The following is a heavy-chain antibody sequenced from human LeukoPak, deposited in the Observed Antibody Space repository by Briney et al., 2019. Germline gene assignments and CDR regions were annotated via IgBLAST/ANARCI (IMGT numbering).Heavy chain of an antibody. CDR1: GFTFSSYW. J-gene: IGHJ4*02. D-gene: IGHD5-18*01. V-gene: IGHV3-7*01. Sequence: PGGSLRLSCAASGFTFSSYWMSWVRQAPGKGLEWVANIKQDGSEKYYVDSVKGRFTISRDNAKNSLYLQMNSLRAEDTAVYYCAREVSAVLGYSYGYGFDYWGQGTLVTVSS. CDR2: IKQDGSEK. CDR3: AREVSAVLGYSYGYGFDY.